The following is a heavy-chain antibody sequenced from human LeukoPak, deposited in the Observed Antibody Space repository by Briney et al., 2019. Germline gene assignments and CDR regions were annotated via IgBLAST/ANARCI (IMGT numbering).Heavy chain of an antibody. Sequence: GGSLRLSCAASGFTFSSYSMNWVRQAPGKGLEWASSISSSSSYIYYADSVKGRFTISRDNAKNSLYLQMNSLRAEDTAVYYCAREGVEESAFDIWGQGTMVTVSS. V-gene: IGHV3-21*01. J-gene: IGHJ3*02. CDR3: AREGVEESAFDI. D-gene: IGHD3-3*01. CDR1: GFTFSSYS. CDR2: ISSSSSYI.